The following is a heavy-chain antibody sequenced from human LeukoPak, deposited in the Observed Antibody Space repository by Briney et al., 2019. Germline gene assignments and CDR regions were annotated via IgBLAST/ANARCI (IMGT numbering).Heavy chain of an antibody. Sequence: KPSETLSLTCTVTGGSISTYYWSWIRQPPGKGLEWIVYMDSTGRTNYSPSLKRRVTISVDPSKDQISLKLISVTAADTAVYYCARVVLTSDWAFDIWGQGTMVTVSS. CDR3: ARVVLTSDWAFDI. CDR1: GGSISTYY. D-gene: IGHD2-21*02. V-gene: IGHV4-59*01. J-gene: IGHJ3*02. CDR2: MDSTGRT.